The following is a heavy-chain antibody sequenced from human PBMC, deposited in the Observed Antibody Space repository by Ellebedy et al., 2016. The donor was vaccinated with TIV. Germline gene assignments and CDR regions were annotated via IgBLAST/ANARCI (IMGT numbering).Heavy chain of an antibody. CDR3: ARGKSWVDF. V-gene: IGHV3-7*01. CDR1: GFTYTTYW. Sequence: GESLKISXGVSGFTYTTYWMSWVRQAPGKGLEWVANTNEDGSEKYYVDSVKGRFAISRDNVKNSLFLQMDSLRVEDTAVYYCARGKSWVDFWGQGTLVTVSS. CDR2: TNEDGSEK. J-gene: IGHJ4*02. D-gene: IGHD3-10*01.